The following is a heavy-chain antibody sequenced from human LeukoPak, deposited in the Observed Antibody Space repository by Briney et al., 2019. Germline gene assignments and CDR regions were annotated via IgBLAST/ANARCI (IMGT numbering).Heavy chain of an antibody. CDR1: GDSITNSY. J-gene: IGHJ5*01. Sequence: SETLSLTCTVSGDSITNSYWDCIRQPPGRGLEWIGRISYGGSTNYNPSLKSRVIISRGTSKNQFSLELTSVTAADTAIYYCAKRIIEARENGDSNWLDPWGQGTLVTVSS. V-gene: IGHV4-59*08. CDR3: AKRIIEARENGDSNWLDP. D-gene: IGHD4-17*01. CDR2: ISYGGST.